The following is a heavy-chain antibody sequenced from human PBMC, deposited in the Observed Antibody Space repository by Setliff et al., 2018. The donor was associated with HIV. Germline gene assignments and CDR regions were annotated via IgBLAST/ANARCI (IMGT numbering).Heavy chain of an antibody. D-gene: IGHD3-22*01. CDR2: IIPIFGTA. V-gene: IGHV1-69*13. CDR1: GGIFNTYA. J-gene: IGHJ5*02. Sequence: SVKVSCKASGGIFNTYAVTWVRQAPGQGLEWMGGIIPIFGTAYYAQKFQGRVTITADESTSTVYMELSSLRSEDTALYYCARAGSAYSNGYWNWFDPWGQGTLVTVSS. CDR3: ARAGSAYSNGYWNWFDP.